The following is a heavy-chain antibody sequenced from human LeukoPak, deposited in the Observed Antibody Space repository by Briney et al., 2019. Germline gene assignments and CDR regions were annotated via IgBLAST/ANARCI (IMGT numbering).Heavy chain of an antibody. J-gene: IGHJ6*02. Sequence: PGGSLRLSCAASGFTFSSYAMSWVRQAPGKGLEWVSAISGSGGSTYYADSVKGRFTISRDNSKNTLYLQMNSLRAEDTAVYYCAIDSSSWSYYYGMDVWGQGTTVTVSS. V-gene: IGHV3-23*01. CDR1: GFTFSSYA. D-gene: IGHD6-13*01. CDR3: AIDSSSWSYYYGMDV. CDR2: ISGSGGST.